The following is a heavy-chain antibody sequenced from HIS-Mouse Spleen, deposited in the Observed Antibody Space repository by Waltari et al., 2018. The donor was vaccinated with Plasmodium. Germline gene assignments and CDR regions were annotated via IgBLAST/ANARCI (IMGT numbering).Heavy chain of an antibody. V-gene: IGHV3-74*01. CDR3: ARTIAVVGTGDALDI. CDR1: GFTFSSSW. J-gene: IGHJ3*02. Sequence: EVQLVESGGGLVQPGGSLRLSCAASGFTFSSSWMHWARQAPGKGLVWVSRINSDGSSTRYADSVKGRFTISRDNAKNTLYLQMNSLRAEDTAVYYCARTIAVVGTGDALDIWGQGTMVTVSS. CDR2: INSDGSST. D-gene: IGHD6-13*01.